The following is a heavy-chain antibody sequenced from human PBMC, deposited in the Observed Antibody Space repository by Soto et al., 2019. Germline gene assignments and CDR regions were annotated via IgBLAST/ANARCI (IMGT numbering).Heavy chain of an antibody. D-gene: IGHD3-9*01. CDR2: IYHSGST. V-gene: IGHV4-4*02. Sequence: PSETLSLTCAVSGGSISSSNWWSWVRQPPGKGLEWIGEIYHSGSTNYNPSLKSRVTISVDKSKNQFSLKLSSVTAADTAVYYCARSPDYDILTGSPYFDYWGQGTLVTVSS. CDR3: ARSPDYDILTGSPYFDY. CDR1: GGSISSSNW. J-gene: IGHJ4*02.